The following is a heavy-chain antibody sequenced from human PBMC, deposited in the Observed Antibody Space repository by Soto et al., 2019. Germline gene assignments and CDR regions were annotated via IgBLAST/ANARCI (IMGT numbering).Heavy chain of an antibody. V-gene: IGHV4-59*01. D-gene: IGHD5-12*01. J-gene: IGHJ5*02. Sequence: SETLSLTCTVSGGSISSYYWSWIRQPPGKGLEWIGYIYYSGSTNYNPSLKSRVTISVDASKNQFSLKLSSVTAADTAVYYCAREIGSGYDYYNWFDPWGQGTLVTVSS. CDR1: GGSISSYY. CDR3: AREIGSGYDYYNWFDP. CDR2: IYYSGST.